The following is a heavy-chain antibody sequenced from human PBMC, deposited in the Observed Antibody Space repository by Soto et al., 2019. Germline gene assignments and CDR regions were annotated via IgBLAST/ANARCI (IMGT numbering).Heavy chain of an antibody. CDR3: ARELSPIRYFDY. Sequence: GGSLRLSCAASGFTFSSYGMHWVRQAPGKGLEWVAVIWYDGSNKYYADSVKGRFTISRDNSKNTLYLQMNSLRAEDTAVYYCARELSPIRYFDYWGQGTLVTVSS. CDR2: IWYDGSNK. CDR1: GFTFSSYG. J-gene: IGHJ4*02. V-gene: IGHV3-33*01.